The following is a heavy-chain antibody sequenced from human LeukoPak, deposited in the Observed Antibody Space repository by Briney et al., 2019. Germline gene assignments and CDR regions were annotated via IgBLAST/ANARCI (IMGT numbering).Heavy chain of an antibody. CDR3: AIRPRFLEPTYYFDY. D-gene: IGHD3-3*01. V-gene: IGHV1-69*13. J-gene: IGHJ4*02. CDR1: GGTFSSYA. Sequence: ASVKVSCTASGGTFSSYAISWVRQAPGQGLEWMGGIIPIFGTANYAQKFQGRVTITADESTSTAYMELSSLRSEDTAVYYCAIRPRFLEPTYYFDYWGQGTLVTVSS. CDR2: IIPIFGTA.